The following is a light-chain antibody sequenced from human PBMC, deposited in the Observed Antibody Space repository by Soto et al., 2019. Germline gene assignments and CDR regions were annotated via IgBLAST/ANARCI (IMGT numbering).Light chain of an antibody. Sequence: DIQLTQSPSFLSASVGDRVTITCRASQGLSSDLAWYQQKLGKAPKLLIYAASTLQSGVPLRFSGSGSGTEFTLTISSLQPEDFATYYCQQLNSYPITFGQGTRLEIK. CDR1: QGLSSD. CDR3: QQLNSYPIT. J-gene: IGKJ5*01. CDR2: AAS. V-gene: IGKV1-9*01.